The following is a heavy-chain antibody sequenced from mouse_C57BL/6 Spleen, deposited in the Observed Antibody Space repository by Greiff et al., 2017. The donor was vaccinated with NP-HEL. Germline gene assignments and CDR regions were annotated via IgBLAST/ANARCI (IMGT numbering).Heavy chain of an antibody. D-gene: IGHD1-1*01. CDR3: ARGYYYGSSSVFDV. CDR2: ISSGSSTI. V-gene: IGHV5-17*01. CDR1: GFTFSDYG. J-gene: IGHJ1*03. Sequence: EVKLVESGGGLVKPGGSLKLSCAASGFTFSDYGMHWVRQAPEKGLEWVAYISSGSSTIYYADTVKGRFTISRDNAKNTLFLQMTSLRSEDTAMYYCARGYYYGSSSVFDVWGTGTTVTVSS.